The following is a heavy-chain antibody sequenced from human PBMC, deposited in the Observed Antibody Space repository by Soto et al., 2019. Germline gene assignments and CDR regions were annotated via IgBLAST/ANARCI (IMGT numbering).Heavy chain of an antibody. Sequence: GASVKVSCKASGGTFSRYAISGVLRSPLQGLDWMGGISPIFGTANYAQKFQGRVTITADESTSTAYMELSSLRSEDTAVYYCARDPHYYGSGSYYNVRWFDPWGQGTLVTVSS. J-gene: IGHJ5*02. CDR2: ISPIFGTA. CDR3: ARDPHYYGSGSYYNVRWFDP. D-gene: IGHD3-10*01. CDR1: GGTFSRYA. V-gene: IGHV1-69*13.